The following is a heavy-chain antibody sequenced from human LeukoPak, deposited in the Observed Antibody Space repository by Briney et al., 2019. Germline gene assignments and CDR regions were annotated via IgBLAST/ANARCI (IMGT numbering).Heavy chain of an antibody. D-gene: IGHD2-21*01. V-gene: IGHV1-46*01. J-gene: IGHJ4*02. CDR2: INPSGGST. Sequence: ASVKVSCKASGYTFTSYYMHWVRQAPGQGLEWMGIINPSGGSTSYAQKFQGRVAMTRDMSTSTVYMELSSLRSEDTAVYYCAREAYCRGDCYDYWGQGTLVTVSS. CDR3: AREAYCRGDCYDY. CDR1: GYTFTSYY.